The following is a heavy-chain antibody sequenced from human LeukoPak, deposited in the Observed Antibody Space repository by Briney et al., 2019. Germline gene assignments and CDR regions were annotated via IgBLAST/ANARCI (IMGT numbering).Heavy chain of an antibody. Sequence: PSETLSLTCTVSGGSVSSGSYYWSWIRQPPGKGLEWIGYIYYSGSTNHNPSLKSRVTISVDTSKNQFSLKLSSVTAADTAVYYCARLNVDTTMAHDYWGQGTLATVSS. CDR2: IYYSGST. V-gene: IGHV4-61*01. CDR3: ARLNVDTTMAHDY. D-gene: IGHD5-18*01. CDR1: GGSVSSGSYY. J-gene: IGHJ4*02.